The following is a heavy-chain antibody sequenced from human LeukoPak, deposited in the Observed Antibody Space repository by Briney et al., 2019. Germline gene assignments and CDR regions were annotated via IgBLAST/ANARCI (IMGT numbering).Heavy chain of an antibody. CDR1: GFTFSSYA. CDR3: ARDELRCSGGTCYSHFDY. CDR2: ISYVVINK. Sequence: GGSLRLSCAASGFTFSSYAMHWVRQAPGKGLEWVTVISYVVINKYYADSVKGRFTISRDNSKNILYLQMNSLRAEDTAVYYCARDELRCSGGTCYSHFDYWGQGTLVTVSS. J-gene: IGHJ4*02. V-gene: IGHV3-30-3*01. D-gene: IGHD2-15*01.